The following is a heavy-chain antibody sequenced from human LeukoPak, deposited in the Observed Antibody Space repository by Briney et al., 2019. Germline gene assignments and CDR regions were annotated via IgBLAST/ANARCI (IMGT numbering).Heavy chain of an antibody. D-gene: IGHD3-10*01. CDR2: IYTSGST. Sequence: SETLSLTCTVSGGSISSGSYYWSWIRQPAGKGLEWIGRIYTSGSTNYNTSLKSRVTISVDTSKNQFSLKLSSVTAADTAVYYCARVRITMVRGAPVWFDHWGQGTLVTVSS. V-gene: IGHV4-61*02. CDR1: GGSISSGSYY. J-gene: IGHJ5*02. CDR3: ARVRITMVRGAPVWFDH.